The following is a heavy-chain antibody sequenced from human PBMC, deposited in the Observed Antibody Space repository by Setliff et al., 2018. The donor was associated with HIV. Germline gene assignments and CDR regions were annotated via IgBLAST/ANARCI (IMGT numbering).Heavy chain of an antibody. CDR2: IYSSGNT. Sequence: PSETLSLTCTVSGDSVTDYFWNWIRQPPGKGLEWIGYIYSSGNTNCNPSLESRVSISLDTSKNQFSLRLSSVTATDTAVYYCARGHTWNYYGGDYFDYWGQGSLVTVSS. J-gene: IGHJ4*02. D-gene: IGHD1-7*01. CDR3: ARGHTWNYYGGDYFDY. CDR1: GDSVTDYF. V-gene: IGHV4-59*02.